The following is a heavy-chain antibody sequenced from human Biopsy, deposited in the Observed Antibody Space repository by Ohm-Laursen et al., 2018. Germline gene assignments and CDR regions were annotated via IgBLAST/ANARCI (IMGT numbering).Heavy chain of an antibody. J-gene: IGHJ4*02. CDR2: VSTYNGNT. D-gene: IGHD1-26*01. CDR3: ARVREGRLFDY. CDR1: GYIFTRFG. V-gene: IGHV1-18*01. Sequence: SAKVSCKVSGYIFTRFGVSWVRQAPGHGLEWMGWVSTYNGNTEYDQKFQGRVTMTTDTSANTAYMELRSLRSDDTAVYFCARVREGRLFDYWGQGILVTVSS.